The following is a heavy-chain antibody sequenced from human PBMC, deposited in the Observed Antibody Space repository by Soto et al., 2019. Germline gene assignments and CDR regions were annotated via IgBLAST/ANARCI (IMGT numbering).Heavy chain of an antibody. V-gene: IGHV2-5*02. D-gene: IGHD3-3*01. CDR3: AHSAPYYVFWSARWKNWFDP. Sequence: QITLRESGPTLVKPTQTLTLTCTFSGFSLTTSGVAVVWIRQPPGKALEWLALFFLDDDKRYSPFLKSRLTLTKDTSKKQVVLTMTNMNPVDTATYYCAHSAPYYVFWSARWKNWFDPWGQCTLVTVSS. CDR1: GFSLTTSGVA. CDR2: FFLDDDK. J-gene: IGHJ5*02.